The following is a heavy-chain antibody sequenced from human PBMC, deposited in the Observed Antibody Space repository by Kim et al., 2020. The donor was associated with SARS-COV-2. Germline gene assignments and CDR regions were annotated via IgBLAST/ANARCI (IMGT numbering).Heavy chain of an antibody. J-gene: IGHJ3*02. V-gene: IGHV1-18*01. Sequence: ASVKVSCKASGYTFTSYGISWVRQAPGQGLEWMGWISAYNGNTNYAQKLQGRVTMTTDTSTSTAYMELRSLRSDDTAVYYCARPSMVRDATAFDIWGQGTMVTVSS. CDR1: GYTFTSYG. CDR2: ISAYNGNT. CDR3: ARPSMVRDATAFDI. D-gene: IGHD3-10*01.